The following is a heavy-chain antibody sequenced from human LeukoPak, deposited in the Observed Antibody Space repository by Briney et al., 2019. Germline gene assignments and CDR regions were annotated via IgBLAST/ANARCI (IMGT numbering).Heavy chain of an antibody. V-gene: IGHV4-59*08. J-gene: IGHJ5*02. CDR1: GGSISSYY. CDR2: IYYSGST. D-gene: IGHD7-27*01. Sequence: SETLSLTCTVSGGSISSYYWSWIRQPPGKGLEWIGYIYYSGSTNYNPSLKSRVTISVDTSKNQFSLKLSSVTAADTAVYYCARQRTGDFDPWGQGTLVTVSS. CDR3: ARQRTGDFDP.